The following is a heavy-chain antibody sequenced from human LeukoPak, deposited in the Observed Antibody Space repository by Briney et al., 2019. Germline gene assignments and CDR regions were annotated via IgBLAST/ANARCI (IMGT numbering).Heavy chain of an antibody. V-gene: IGHV4-34*01. CDR3: ATHSDTAMGIDY. Sequence: SETLSLTCAVYGGSFSGYYWSWIRQPPGKGLEWIGEINHSGSTNYNPSLKSRVTISVDTSKNQFSLKLSSVTAADTAVYYCATHSDTAMGIDYWGQGTLVTVSS. CDR1: GGSFSGYY. CDR2: INHSGST. J-gene: IGHJ4*02. D-gene: IGHD5-18*01.